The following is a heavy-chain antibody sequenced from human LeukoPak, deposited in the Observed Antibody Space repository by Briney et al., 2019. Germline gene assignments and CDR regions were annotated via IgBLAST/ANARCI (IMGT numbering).Heavy chain of an antibody. CDR3: ARAYSSSYYYYYYMDV. V-gene: IGHV1-8*02. CDR2: MNPKSGST. CDR1: GYTFTAHD. D-gene: IGHD6-6*01. J-gene: IGHJ6*03. Sequence: ASVTVSCKTSGYTFTAHDIFWVRQAAGQGLEWMGWMNPKSGSTAYAQKVQGRVTMTTDTSTSTSYMELRSLRSDDTAVYYCARAYSSSYYYYYYMDVWGKGTTVTVSS.